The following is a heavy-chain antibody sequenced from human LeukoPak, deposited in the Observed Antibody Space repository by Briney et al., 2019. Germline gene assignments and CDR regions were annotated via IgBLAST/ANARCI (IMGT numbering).Heavy chain of an antibody. CDR1: GGSFSGYY. CDR3: ATPGWGTDNWFDT. V-gene: IGHV4-34*01. CDR2: INHSGST. J-gene: IGHJ5*02. Sequence: SETLSLTCAVYGGSFSGYYWSWIRQPPGKGLEWIGEINHSGSTNYNPSLKSRVTISVDTSKNQFSLKLSSVTAADTAVYYCATPGWGTDNWFDTWGQGTLVTVSS. D-gene: IGHD3-16*01.